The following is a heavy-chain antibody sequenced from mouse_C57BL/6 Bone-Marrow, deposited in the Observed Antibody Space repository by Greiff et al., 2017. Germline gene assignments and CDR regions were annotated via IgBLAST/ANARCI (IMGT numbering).Heavy chain of an antibody. Sequence: EVKVVESGGGLVQPKGSLKLSCAASGFSFNTYAMNWVRQAPGKGLEWVARIRSKSNNYATYYADSVKDRFTISRDDSESMLYLQMNNLKTEDTAMYYCVRQGMVTLYYFDYWGQGTTLTVSS. CDR3: VRQGMVTLYYFDY. CDR2: IRSKSNNYAT. CDR1: GFSFNTYA. D-gene: IGHD2-2*01. V-gene: IGHV10-1*01. J-gene: IGHJ2*01.